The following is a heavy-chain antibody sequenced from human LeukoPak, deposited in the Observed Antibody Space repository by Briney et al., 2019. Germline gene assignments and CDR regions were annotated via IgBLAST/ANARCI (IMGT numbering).Heavy chain of an antibody. V-gene: IGHV3-23*01. CDR3: AKDIGGAAGFDY. CDR2: ISGSGVST. J-gene: IGHJ4*02. CDR1: GFTFSSYA. D-gene: IGHD3-10*01. Sequence: PGGSLRLSCAASGFTFSSYAMSWVRQAPGKGLEWVSGISGSGVSTYYADSVTGRFTISRDNSKNTLYLQMNSLRAEDTAVYYCAKDIGGAAGFDYWGQGTLVTVSS.